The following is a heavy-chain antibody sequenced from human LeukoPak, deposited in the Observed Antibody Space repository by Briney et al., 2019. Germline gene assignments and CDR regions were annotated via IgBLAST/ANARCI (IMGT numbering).Heavy chain of an antibody. CDR1: GFTFSSYA. D-gene: IGHD2-2*01. V-gene: IGHV3-30-3*01. Sequence: GRSLRLSCAASGFTFSSYAMHWVRQAPGKGLEWVAVISYDGSNKYYADSVKGRFTISRDNSKNTLYLQMNSLRAEDTAVYYCARGSGSVVVVPAANPWGQGTLVTVSS. J-gene: IGHJ5*02. CDR2: ISYDGSNK. CDR3: ARGSGSVVVVPAANP.